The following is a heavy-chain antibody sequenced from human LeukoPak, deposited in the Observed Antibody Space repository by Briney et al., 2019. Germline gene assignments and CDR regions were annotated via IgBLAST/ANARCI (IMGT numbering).Heavy chain of an antibody. CDR2: ISPYNDYT. CDR3: ARWYCSSTSCYAGAFDM. V-gene: IGHV1-18*04. CDR1: GYTFTNYG. D-gene: IGHD2-2*01. Sequence: ASVKVSCKASGYTFTNYGISWVRQAPGQGLEWMGWISPYNDYTNYAQKLQGRVAMTTDTSTSTGYMELRSLRSDDTAVYYCARWYCSSTSCYAGAFDMWGQGTMVTVSS. J-gene: IGHJ3*02.